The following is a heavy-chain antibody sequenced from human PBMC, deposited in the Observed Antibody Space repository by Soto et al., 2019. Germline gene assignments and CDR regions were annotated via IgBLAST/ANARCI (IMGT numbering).Heavy chain of an antibody. CDR1: GFTFSNYA. J-gene: IGHJ6*02. Sequence: GGSLRLSCAASGFTFSNYAMSWVRQAPGKGLEWVSVISGSGGSTYYADSVKGRFTISRDNSKNTLYLQMNSLRAEDTALYYCAKGRSYYYYYGVDVWGQGTTVTVSS. CDR2: ISGSGGST. V-gene: IGHV3-23*01. CDR3: AKGRSYYYYYGVDV.